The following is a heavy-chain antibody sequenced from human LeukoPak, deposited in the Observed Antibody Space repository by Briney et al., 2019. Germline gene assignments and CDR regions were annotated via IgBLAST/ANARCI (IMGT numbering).Heavy chain of an antibody. V-gene: IGHV1-18*01. D-gene: IGHD2-8*01. J-gene: IGHJ6*03. CDR2: ISAYNGNT. CDR3: ARDSCTNGVCCISHYYYMDV. CDR1: GYTFTSYG. Sequence: ASVKVSCKASGYTFTSYGISWVRQAPGQGLEWMGWISAYNGNTNYAQKLQGRVTMTTDTSTSAAYMELRSLRSDDTAVYYCARDSCTNGVCCISHYYYMDVWGKGTTVTVSS.